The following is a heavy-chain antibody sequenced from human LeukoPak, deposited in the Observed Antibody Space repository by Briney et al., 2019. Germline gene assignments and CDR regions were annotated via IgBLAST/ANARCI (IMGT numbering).Heavy chain of an antibody. D-gene: IGHD2-21*02. J-gene: IGHJ3*02. V-gene: IGHV3-23*01. CDR1: GFTFSSYA. Sequence: GSLRLSCAASGFTFSSYAMSLVRQAPGKGLEWVSAISCSGGSTYYADSVKGRFTISRDNSKNTLYLQMNSLRAEDTAVYYCAKLGGGDFDAFDIWGQGTMVTVSS. CDR3: AKLGGGDFDAFDI. CDR2: ISCSGGST.